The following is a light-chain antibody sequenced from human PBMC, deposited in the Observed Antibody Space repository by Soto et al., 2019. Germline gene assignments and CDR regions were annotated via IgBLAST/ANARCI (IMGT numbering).Light chain of an antibody. CDR2: DAS. Sequence: EVVLTHSPVTLSLSPGERAALSCRASQSFRGLLAWYQQKPGQAPRLLIYDASNRATGIPARFSGSGSGTDFTLTISRLEPEDFAVYYCQQYGSSPSFGQGTKVDIK. CDR1: QSFRGL. J-gene: IGKJ1*01. V-gene: IGKV3-20*01. CDR3: QQYGSSPS.